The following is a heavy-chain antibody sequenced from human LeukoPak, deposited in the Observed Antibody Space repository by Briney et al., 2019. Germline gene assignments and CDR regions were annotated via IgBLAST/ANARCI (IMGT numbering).Heavy chain of an antibody. CDR2: INPSGGST. CDR1: GYTLTSYY. Sequence: ASVKASCKASGYTLTSYYMHWVRQAPGQGLEWMGIINPSGGSTSYAQKFQGRVTMTRDTSTSTVYMELSSLRSEDTAVYYCARGSGITIFGVVKNWFDPWGQGTLVTVSS. D-gene: IGHD3-3*01. CDR3: ARGSGITIFGVVKNWFDP. J-gene: IGHJ5*02. V-gene: IGHV1-46*01.